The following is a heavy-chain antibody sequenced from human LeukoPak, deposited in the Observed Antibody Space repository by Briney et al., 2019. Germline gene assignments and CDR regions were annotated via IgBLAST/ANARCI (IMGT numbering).Heavy chain of an antibody. J-gene: IGHJ4*02. CDR1: GGSISSSSCY. V-gene: IGHV4-39*01. CDR2: IYYSGIT. Sequence: SETLSLTCTVSGGSISSSSCYWGWIRQPPGKGLEWIGSIYYSGITYYNPSLKGRVTISVDTSKNQFSLKLSSVTAADTAVYYCARRSSGATRYYFDYWGQGTLVTVSS. CDR3: ARRSSGATRYYFDY. D-gene: IGHD1-26*01.